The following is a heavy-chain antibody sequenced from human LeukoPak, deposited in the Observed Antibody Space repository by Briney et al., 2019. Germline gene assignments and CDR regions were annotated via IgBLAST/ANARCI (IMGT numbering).Heavy chain of an antibody. V-gene: IGHV4-34*01. CDR3: ARGRGSAYYYGSGSRYFDY. D-gene: IGHD3-10*01. CDR2: INHSGST. Sequence: PSETLSLTCAVYGGSLSGYYWSWIRQPPGKGLEWIGEINHSGSTNYNPSLKSRVTMSVDTSKNQFSLKLSSVTAADTAVYYCARGRGSAYYYGSGSRYFDYWGQGTLVTVSS. J-gene: IGHJ4*02. CDR1: GGSLSGYY.